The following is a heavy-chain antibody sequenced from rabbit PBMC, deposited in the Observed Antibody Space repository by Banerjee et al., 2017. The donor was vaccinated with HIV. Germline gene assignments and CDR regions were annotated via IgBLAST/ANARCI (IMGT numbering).Heavy chain of an antibody. CDR3: ARARNSFIGGYAAYGHGMDYFNL. CDR2: IAFGSDIA. Sequence: QEQLVESGGGLVKPEGSLTLTCTASGFSLSYKYDMCWVRQAPGKGLEWIGCIAFGSDIAYYASWAKGRFTVSKTSSTTVDLKMTSLTAADTATYFCARARNSFIGGYAAYGHGMDYFNLWGPGTLVTVS. D-gene: IGHD6-1*01. V-gene: IGHV1S45*01. CDR1: GFSLSYKYD. J-gene: IGHJ4*01.